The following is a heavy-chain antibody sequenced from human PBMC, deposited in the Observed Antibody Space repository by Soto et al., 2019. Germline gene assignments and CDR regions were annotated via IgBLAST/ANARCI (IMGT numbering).Heavy chain of an antibody. CDR2: INGDGASL. D-gene: IGHD3-10*01. CDR1: GFIFSSFW. V-gene: IGHV3-74*03. Sequence: EVRLEEAGGGFVQPGGSLRVSCSGSGFIFSSFWMLWVRQGPGKGLEWVSRINGDGASLAYAESVKGRFSISRDNVKNTLHLQMNSLGVDDTAVYFCAREGSLGLDVWGRGTTVTVSS. J-gene: IGHJ6*02. CDR3: AREGSLGLDV.